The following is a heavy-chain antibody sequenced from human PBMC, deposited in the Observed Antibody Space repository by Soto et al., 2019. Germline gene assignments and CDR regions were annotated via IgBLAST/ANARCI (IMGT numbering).Heavy chain of an antibody. V-gene: IGHV1-69*01. J-gene: IGHJ5*02. CDR1: GDTFSSSA. Sequence: QVQLVQSGAEVQKPGSSVKVSCRASGDTFSSSAFSWVRQAPGQGLEWMGGIFPFFGSTDYGQRFQGRLTITADQSKSTTYMELSSLKSEDTAMYYCAKDGAIFGVVMGTWGQGTLVTVSS. D-gene: IGHD3-3*01. CDR3: AKDGAIFGVVMGT. CDR2: IFPFFGST.